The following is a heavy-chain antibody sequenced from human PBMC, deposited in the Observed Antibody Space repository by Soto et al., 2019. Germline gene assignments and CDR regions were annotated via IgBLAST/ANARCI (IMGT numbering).Heavy chain of an antibody. V-gene: IGHV1-58*02. CDR3: AAGVNWGANDACDI. J-gene: IGHJ3*02. Sequence: SVKVSCKASGFTFTSSAMQWVRQARGQRLEWIGWIVVGSGNTNYAQKFQERVTITRDMSTSTAYMELSSLRSEDTAVYYCAAGVNWGANDACDIWGQGTMVTVS. D-gene: IGHD7-27*01. CDR2: IVVGSGNT. CDR1: GFTFTSSA.